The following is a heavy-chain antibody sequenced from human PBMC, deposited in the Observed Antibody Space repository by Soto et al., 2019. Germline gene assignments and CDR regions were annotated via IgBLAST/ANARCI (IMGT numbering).Heavy chain of an antibody. CDR3: AKGEWSYCRGGSCYYFDY. CDR2: INAGNGNT. V-gene: IGHV1-3*01. J-gene: IGHJ4*02. Sequence: QVQLVQSGSELKKPGASVKVSCKASGYTFTGYAMHWVRQAPGQRLEWMGWINAGNGNTKYSQKFQGRFTITRDTTASTAYMERTRLRTEDTAVYYCAKGEWSYCRGGSCYYFDYWGQGTVVTVSS. D-gene: IGHD2-15*01. CDR1: GYTFTGYA.